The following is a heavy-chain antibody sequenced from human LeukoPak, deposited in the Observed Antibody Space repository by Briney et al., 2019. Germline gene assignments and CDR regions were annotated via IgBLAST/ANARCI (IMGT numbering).Heavy chain of an antibody. V-gene: IGHV3-33*05. Sequence: GRSLRLSCAASGFTFSRYGMHWVRQAPGKGLEWVAVISYDGNNKYYADSVKGRFTISRDNSKNTLYLQMNSLRVEDTAVYYCARGARDGALDYWGQGTLVTVSS. D-gene: IGHD3-10*01. CDR1: GFTFSRYG. CDR3: ARGARDGALDY. J-gene: IGHJ4*02. CDR2: ISYDGNNK.